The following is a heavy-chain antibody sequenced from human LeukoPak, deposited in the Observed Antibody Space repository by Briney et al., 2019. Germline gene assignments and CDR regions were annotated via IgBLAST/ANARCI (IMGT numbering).Heavy chain of an antibody. Sequence: SATLSLTCAVYSGSFSGYSWYWLRQPPGKGLEWSGEINHSGSTNYYPSLKSRVTISADTSKNPSSLKLRSVTAADTAVYYCAISLIPAPGPTHWGQGTLVTVSS. V-gene: IGHV4-34*01. CDR1: SGSFSGYS. D-gene: IGHD6-13*01. CDR2: INHSGST. J-gene: IGHJ4*02. CDR3: AISLIPAPGPTH.